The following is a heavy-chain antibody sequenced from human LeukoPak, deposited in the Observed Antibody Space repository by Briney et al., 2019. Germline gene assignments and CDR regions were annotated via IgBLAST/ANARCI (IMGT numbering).Heavy chain of an antibody. CDR3: ARRAVVIGVGYFDY. CDR2: IYPVDSDI. V-gene: IGHV5-51*01. J-gene: IGHJ4*02. Sequence: GESLKISCKGSGYSFTTYWIGWVRQVPGKGLEWMGIIYPVDSDIRISPSFQGQVTISVDKSISTAYLQWSSLKASDTAIYYCARRAVVIGVGYFDYWGQGTLVTVSS. D-gene: IGHD4-23*01. CDR1: GYSFTTYW.